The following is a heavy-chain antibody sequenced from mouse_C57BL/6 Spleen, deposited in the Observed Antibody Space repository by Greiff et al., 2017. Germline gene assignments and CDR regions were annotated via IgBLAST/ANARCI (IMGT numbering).Heavy chain of an antibody. Sequence: EVKLQASGPGLVKPSQSLSLTCSVTGYSITSGYYWNWIRQFPGNKLEWMGYISYDGSNNYNPSLKNRISITRDTSKNQFFLKLNSVTTEDTATYYCAREGSRRAFDYWGQGTTLTVSS. CDR2: ISYDGSN. CDR3: AREGSRRAFDY. CDR1: GYSITSGYY. V-gene: IGHV3-6*01. D-gene: IGHD3-1*01. J-gene: IGHJ2*01.